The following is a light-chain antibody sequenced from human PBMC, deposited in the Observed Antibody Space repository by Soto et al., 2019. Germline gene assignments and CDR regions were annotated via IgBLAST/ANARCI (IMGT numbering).Light chain of an antibody. J-gene: IGLJ1*01. V-gene: IGLV1-44*01. Sequence: ELTQPPSVSVAPGQTARITCGGNNIGSNTVNWYQQLPGTAPKLLIYYDNLRPSGVPDRISGSKSGTSASLAISGLQSDDEADYYCAAWDDSLNGRVFGTGTKLTVL. CDR2: YDN. CDR3: AAWDDSLNGRV. CDR1: NIGSNT.